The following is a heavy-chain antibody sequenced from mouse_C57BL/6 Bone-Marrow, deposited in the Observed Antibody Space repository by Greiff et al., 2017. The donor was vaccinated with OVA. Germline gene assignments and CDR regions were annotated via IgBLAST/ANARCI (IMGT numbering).Heavy chain of an antibody. V-gene: IGHV5-4*01. J-gene: IGHJ4*01. CDR1: GFTFSSYA. CDR3: ARDPPSMDY. Sequence: EVNVVESGGGLVKPGGSLKLSCAASGFTFSSYAMSWVRQTPEKRLEWVATISDGGSYTYYPDNVKGRFTISRDNAKNNLYLQMSHLKSEDTAMYYCARDPPSMDYWGQGTSVTVSS. CDR2: ISDGGSYT.